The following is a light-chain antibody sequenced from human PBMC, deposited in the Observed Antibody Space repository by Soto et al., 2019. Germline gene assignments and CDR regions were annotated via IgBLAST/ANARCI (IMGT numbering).Light chain of an antibody. CDR3: YSYRGSYTWV. CDR2: DVS. V-gene: IGLV2-11*01. Sequence: QSALTQPRSVSGSPGQSVTISCTGTSGDVGGYNFVSWYQQHPGKAPTLMIFDVSQRPSGVPDRFSGSKSGNTASLTISGLQAEDEADYFCYSYRGSYTWVFGGGTKLTVL. CDR1: SGDVGGYNF. J-gene: IGLJ3*02.